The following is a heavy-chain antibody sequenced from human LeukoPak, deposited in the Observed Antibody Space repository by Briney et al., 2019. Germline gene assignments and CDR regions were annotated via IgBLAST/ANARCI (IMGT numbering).Heavy chain of an antibody. CDR1: GFTFSSYN. D-gene: IGHD2-15*01. J-gene: IGHJ3*02. V-gene: IGHV3-21*01. CDR2: INNNSLYR. Sequence: GGSLRLSCAASGFTFSSYNMNWVRQAPGKGLEWVSSINNNSLYRSYADSVKGRFTISRDNSKNTLYLQMNSLRAEDTAVYYCARLSYYCSGGSCEQANDAFDIWGQGTTVTVSS. CDR3: ARLSYYCSGGSCEQANDAFDI.